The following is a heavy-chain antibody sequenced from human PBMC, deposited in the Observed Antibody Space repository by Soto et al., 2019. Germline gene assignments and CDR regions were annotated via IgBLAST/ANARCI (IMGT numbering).Heavy chain of an antibody. CDR1: GFTFSSYA. Sequence: GGSLRLSCAASGFTFSSYAMSWVRQAPGKGLEWVSAISGSGGSTYYADSVKGRFTISRDNSKNTLYPQMNSLRAEDTAVYYCAIYPVAAAGARPGWFDPWGQGTLVTVSS. V-gene: IGHV3-23*01. D-gene: IGHD6-13*01. CDR2: ISGSGGST. J-gene: IGHJ5*02. CDR3: AIYPVAAAGARPGWFDP.